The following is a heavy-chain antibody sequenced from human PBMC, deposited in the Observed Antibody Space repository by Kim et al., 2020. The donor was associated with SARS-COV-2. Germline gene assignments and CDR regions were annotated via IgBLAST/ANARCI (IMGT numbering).Heavy chain of an antibody. CDR3: ARVAYYYDSSGYRGGYYGMDV. D-gene: IGHD3-22*01. Sequence: SETLSLTCAVYGGSFSGYYWSWIRQPPGKGLEWIGEINHSGSTNYNPSLKSRVTISVDTSKNQFSLKLSSVTAADTAVYYCARVAYYYDSSGYRGGYYGMDVWGQGTTVTVSS. V-gene: IGHV4-34*01. CDR2: INHSGST. CDR1: GGSFSGYY. J-gene: IGHJ6*02.